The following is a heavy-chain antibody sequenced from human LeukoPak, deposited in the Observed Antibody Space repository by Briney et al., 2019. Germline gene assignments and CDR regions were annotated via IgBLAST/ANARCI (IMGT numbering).Heavy chain of an antibody. J-gene: IGHJ5*02. CDR2: INHSGST. D-gene: IGHD4/OR15-4a*01. CDR3: AGAAALTNWFDP. CDR1: GGSFSGYY. Sequence: SETLSLTCAVYGGSFSGYYWSWIRQPPGKGLEWIGEINHSGSTNYNPSLKSRVTISLDTSKNQFSLKLTSATAADTAVYYCAGAAALTNWFDPWGQGTLVTVSS. V-gene: IGHV4-34*01.